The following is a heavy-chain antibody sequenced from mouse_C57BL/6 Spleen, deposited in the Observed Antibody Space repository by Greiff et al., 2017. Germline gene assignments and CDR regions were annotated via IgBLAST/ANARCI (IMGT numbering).Heavy chain of an antibody. Sequence: EVQLQQSGAELVRPGASVKLSCTASGFNIKDDYMHWVKQRPEQGLEWIGWLDPENGDTEYASKFQGKATITADTSSNTAYLQLSSLTSEDTAVYYCTPGSFAYWGQGTLVTVSA. V-gene: IGHV14-4*01. CDR1: GFNIKDDY. J-gene: IGHJ3*01. CDR2: LDPENGDT. CDR3: TPGSFAY. D-gene: IGHD2-2*01.